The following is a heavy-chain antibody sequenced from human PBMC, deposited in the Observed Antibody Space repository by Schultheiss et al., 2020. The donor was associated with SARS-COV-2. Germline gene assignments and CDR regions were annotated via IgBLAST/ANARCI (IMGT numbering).Heavy chain of an antibody. CDR2: MNPNSGNT. D-gene: IGHD3-3*01. Sequence: ASVKVSCKASGYTFTSYGISWVRQAPGQGLEWMGWMNPNSGNTGYAQKFQGRVTMTRNTSISTAYMELSSLRSEDTAVYYCARVGDFWSERADYWGQGTLVTVSS. CDR1: GYTFTSYG. CDR3: ARVGDFWSERADY. V-gene: IGHV1-8*02. J-gene: IGHJ4*02.